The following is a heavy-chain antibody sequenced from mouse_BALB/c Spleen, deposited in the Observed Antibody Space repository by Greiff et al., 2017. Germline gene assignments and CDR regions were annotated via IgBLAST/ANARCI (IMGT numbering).Heavy chain of an antibody. Sequence: EVKVVESGGGLVKPGGSLKLSCAASGFTFSSYAMSWVRQTPEKRLEWVATISSGGSYTYYPDSVKGRFTISRDNAKNTLYLQMSSLRSEDTAMYYCARHSQLGPFAYWGQGTLVTVSA. CDR2: ISSGGSYT. CDR1: GFTFSSYA. J-gene: IGHJ3*01. CDR3: ARHSQLGPFAY. V-gene: IGHV5-9-3*01. D-gene: IGHD3-1*01.